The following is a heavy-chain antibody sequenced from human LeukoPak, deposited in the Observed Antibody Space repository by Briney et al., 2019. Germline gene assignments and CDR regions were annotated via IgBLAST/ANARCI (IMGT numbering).Heavy chain of an antibody. D-gene: IGHD1-26*01. J-gene: IGHJ4*02. CDR3: ARVEWELFGFDY. Sequence: SETLSLTCTVSGGSISSGSYYWSWIRQPAGKGLEWIGRIYTSGSTNYNPSLKSRVTISVDTSKNQFSLKLTSVTAADTAVYYCARVEWELFGFDYWGQGIPVTVSS. CDR2: IYTSGST. CDR1: GGSISSGSYY. V-gene: IGHV4-61*02.